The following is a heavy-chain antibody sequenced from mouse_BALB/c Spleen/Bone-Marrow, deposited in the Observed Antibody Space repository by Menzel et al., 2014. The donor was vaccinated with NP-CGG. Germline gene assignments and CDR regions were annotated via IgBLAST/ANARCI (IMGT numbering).Heavy chain of an antibody. CDR3: ARVNPWYFDV. Sequence: VQLQQSGAELVKPGASVKLSCTASGFNIKDTYMHWVKQRPEQGLEWIGRIDPANGNTKYDPNFQGKATITADTSSNTAYLQVTSLTSEDTAVYYCARVNPWYFDVWGAGTTVTVSS. CDR2: IDPANGNT. J-gene: IGHJ1*01. CDR1: GFNIKDTY. D-gene: IGHD2-2*01. V-gene: IGHV14-3*02.